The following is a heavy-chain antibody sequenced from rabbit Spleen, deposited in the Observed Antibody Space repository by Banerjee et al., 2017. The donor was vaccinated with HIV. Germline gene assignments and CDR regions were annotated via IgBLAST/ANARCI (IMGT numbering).Heavy chain of an antibody. V-gene: IGHV1S40*01. CDR3: ARDTSSSFSSYGMDL. Sequence: QSLEESGGDLVKPGASLTLTCIASGVSLSGDSYMCWVRQAPGKGLEWIACIDTGSSGFTYLASWAKGRFTISKTSSTTVTLQMTSLTAADTATYFCARDTSSSFSSYGMDLWGPGTLVTVS. CDR2: IDTGSSGFT. J-gene: IGHJ6*01. CDR1: GVSLSGDSY. D-gene: IGHD1-1*01.